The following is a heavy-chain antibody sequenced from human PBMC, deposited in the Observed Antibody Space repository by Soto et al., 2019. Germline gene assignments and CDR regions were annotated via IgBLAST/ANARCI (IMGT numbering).Heavy chain of an antibody. CDR3: ARAFDWVHYYGSGSSNHYGMDV. CDR2: IWYDGSNK. V-gene: IGHV3-33*01. D-gene: IGHD3-10*01. Sequence: GGSLRLSCAASGFTFSSYGMHWVRQAPGKGLEWVAVIWYDGSNKYYADSVKGRFTISRDNSKNTLYLQMNSLRAEDTAVYYCARAFDWVHYYGSGSSNHYGMDVWGQGTTVTVSS. CDR1: GFTFSSYG. J-gene: IGHJ6*02.